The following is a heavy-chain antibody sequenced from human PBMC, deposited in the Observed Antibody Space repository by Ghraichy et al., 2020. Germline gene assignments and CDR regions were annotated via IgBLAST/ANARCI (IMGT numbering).Heavy chain of an antibody. CDR3: AKDDSGSYYTSDY. J-gene: IGHJ4*02. CDR1: GFTFSSYW. CDR2: IKQDGSEK. D-gene: IGHD1-26*01. Sequence: GGSLRLSCAASGFTFSSYWMSWVRQAPGKGLEWVANIKQDGSEKYYVDSVKGRFTISRDNSKNTLYLQMNSLRAEDTAVYYCAKDDSGSYYTSDYWGQGTLVTVSS. V-gene: IGHV3-7*03.